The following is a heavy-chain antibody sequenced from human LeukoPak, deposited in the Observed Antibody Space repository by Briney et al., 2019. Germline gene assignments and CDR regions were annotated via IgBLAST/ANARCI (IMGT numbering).Heavy chain of an antibody. D-gene: IGHD3-3*01. V-gene: IGHV4-34*01. J-gene: IGHJ4*02. CDR2: INHSGST. CDR1: GGSFSGYY. CDR3: ARGQEFWSGYNY. Sequence: SETLSLTCAVYGGSFSGYYWSWIRQPPGKGLEWIGEINHSGSTNYNPSLKSRVTISVDPSKNQFSLKLNSVTAADTAVYYCARGQEFWSGYNYWGQGTLVTVSS.